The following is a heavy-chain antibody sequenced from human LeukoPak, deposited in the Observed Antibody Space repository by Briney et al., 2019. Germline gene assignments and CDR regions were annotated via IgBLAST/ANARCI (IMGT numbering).Heavy chain of an antibody. Sequence: GGSLRLSCAASGFNFRSYGMQWVRQAPGKGLEWVTLISYDGTDKYYAASVRGRFTISRDNSKNTLYLQMNSLRPEDTGVYYCARDRHYSGSYSYWGQGTLVTVSS. CDR2: ISYDGTDK. CDR3: ARDRHYSGSYSY. V-gene: IGHV3-30*03. CDR1: GFNFRSYG. J-gene: IGHJ4*02. D-gene: IGHD1-26*01.